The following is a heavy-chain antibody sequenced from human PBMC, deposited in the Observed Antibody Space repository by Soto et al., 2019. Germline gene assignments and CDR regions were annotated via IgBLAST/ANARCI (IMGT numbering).Heavy chain of an antibody. V-gene: IGHV4-30-2*01. J-gene: IGHJ4*02. Sequence: QLLESGSGLVKPSQTLSLTCAVSGGSISSGGYSWSWIRQPPGKGLEWIGYIYHSGSTYYNPSLKSRVTISVDRSKNQFSLKLSSVTAADTAVYYCASMYSVDTAMVTDYWGQGTLVTVSS. CDR1: GGSISSGGYS. CDR2: IYHSGST. CDR3: ASMYSVDTAMVTDY. D-gene: IGHD5-18*01.